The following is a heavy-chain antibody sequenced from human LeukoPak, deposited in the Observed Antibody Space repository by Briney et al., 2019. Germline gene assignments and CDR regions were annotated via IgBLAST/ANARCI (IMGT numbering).Heavy chain of an antibody. CDR2: IWSDGTNK. Sequence: GGSLRLSCAAAGVTFSHYGMHWVRQAPGKGLEWVAVIWSDGTNKYYAASVKGRFTISRDDPDNTIYLQMNSLRPDDTGVYYCAKDAERGFDYSNSLQYWGQGTPVTVST. V-gene: IGHV3-33*06. CDR1: GVTFSHYG. CDR3: AKDAERGFDYSNSLQY. J-gene: IGHJ4*02. D-gene: IGHD4-11*01.